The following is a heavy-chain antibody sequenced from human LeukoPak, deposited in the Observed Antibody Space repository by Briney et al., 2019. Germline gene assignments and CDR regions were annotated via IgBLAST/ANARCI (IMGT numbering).Heavy chain of an antibody. J-gene: IGHJ4*02. CDR3: ARVGIAAADIDY. Sequence: ASVKVSCKASGYTFTSYDINWVRPATGQGLEGMGWMNPNSGNTGYAQKFQGRVTITRNTSISTAYMELSSLRSEDTAGYYCARVGIAAADIDYWGQGTLVTVSS. V-gene: IGHV1-8*03. D-gene: IGHD6-13*01. CDR1: GYTFTSYD. CDR2: MNPNSGNT.